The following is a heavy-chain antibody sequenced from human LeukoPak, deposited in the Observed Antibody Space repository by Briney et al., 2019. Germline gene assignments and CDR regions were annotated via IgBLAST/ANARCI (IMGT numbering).Heavy chain of an antibody. J-gene: IGHJ5*02. CDR3: AYTGRGLRYFERVPWSDP. V-gene: IGHV3-23*01. CDR1: GFTFSSYA. Sequence: PGGSLRLSCAASGFTFSSYAMSWVRQAPGKGLEWISAISGSGGSTYYADSVKGRFTISRDNSKNTLYLQMNSLRAEDTAVYYCAYTGRGLRYFERVPWSDPWGQGTLVTVSS. CDR2: ISGSGGST. D-gene: IGHD3-9*01.